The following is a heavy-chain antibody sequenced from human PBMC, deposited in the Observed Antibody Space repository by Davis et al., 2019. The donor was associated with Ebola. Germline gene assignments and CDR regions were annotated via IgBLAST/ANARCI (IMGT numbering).Heavy chain of an antibody. CDR2: IIPIFDTP. CDR3: ARDFDGGNYHFDY. J-gene: IGHJ4*02. Sequence: SVTVSCKTSGGSFSSHPISWVRQAPRQGLEWMGGIIPIFDTPHYAQKFQGRITITSDASTSTAYMELSSLRSEDTATYFCARDFDGGNYHFDYWGPGTPVTVSS. V-gene: IGHV1-69*13. CDR1: GGSFSSHP. D-gene: IGHD3-9*01.